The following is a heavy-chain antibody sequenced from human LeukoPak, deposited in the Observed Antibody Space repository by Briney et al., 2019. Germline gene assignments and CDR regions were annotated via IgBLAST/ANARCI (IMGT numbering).Heavy chain of an antibody. J-gene: IGHJ5*02. Sequence: SVKVSCKASGGTFSSYAISWVRQAPGQGLEWMGGIIPIFGTANYAQKFQGRVTITADESTSTAYMELSSLRSEDTAVYYCARSRVYGSGGNWFDPWGQGTLVTVSS. CDR2: IIPIFGTA. CDR1: GGTFSSYA. V-gene: IGHV1-69*13. CDR3: ARSRVYGSGGNWFDP. D-gene: IGHD3-10*01.